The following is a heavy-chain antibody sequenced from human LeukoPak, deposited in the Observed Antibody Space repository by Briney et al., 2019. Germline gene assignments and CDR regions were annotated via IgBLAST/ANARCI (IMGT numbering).Heavy chain of an antibody. CDR1: GFTFSDRN. J-gene: IGHJ4*02. Sequence: GGSLRLSCAASGFTFSDRNMDWVRQGPGKGLEWVGRTRNKANRYTTEYAASVKGRFTISRDDSKNSLYLQMNSLKTEDTAVYYCARVSGNYDYWGQGTLVTVSS. D-gene: IGHD3-10*01. CDR3: ARVSGNYDY. V-gene: IGHV3-72*01. CDR2: TRNKANRYTT.